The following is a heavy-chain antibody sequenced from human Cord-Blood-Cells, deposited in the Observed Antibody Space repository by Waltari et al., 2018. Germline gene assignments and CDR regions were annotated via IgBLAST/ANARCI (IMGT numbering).Heavy chain of an antibody. CDR2: INPNSGGT. Sequence: QVQLAQSGAEVKKPGDSVKVSCKASGYRFTGYYMHWGRQDPGQGLEWMGRINPNSGGTNYAQKFQGRVTMTRDTSISTAYMELSRLRSDDTAVYYCARDPHDYSNYGYYYGMDVWGQGTTVTVSS. CDR1: GYRFTGYY. D-gene: IGHD4-4*01. CDR3: ARDPHDYSNYGYYYGMDV. J-gene: IGHJ6*02. V-gene: IGHV1-2*06.